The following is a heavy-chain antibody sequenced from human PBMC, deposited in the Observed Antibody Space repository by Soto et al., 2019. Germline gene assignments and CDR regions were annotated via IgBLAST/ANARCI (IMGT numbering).Heavy chain of an antibody. CDR3: AKGRQVAGTVGVGYYYYYGMDV. Sequence: QVQLVESGGGVVQPGRSLRLSCAASGFTFSSYGMHWVRQAPGKGLEWVAVISYDGSNKYYADSVKGRFTISRDNSKNTLYLQMNSLRAEDTAVYYCAKGRQVAGTVGVGYYYYYGMDVWGQGTTVTVSS. D-gene: IGHD6-19*01. V-gene: IGHV3-30*18. CDR1: GFTFSSYG. J-gene: IGHJ6*02. CDR2: ISYDGSNK.